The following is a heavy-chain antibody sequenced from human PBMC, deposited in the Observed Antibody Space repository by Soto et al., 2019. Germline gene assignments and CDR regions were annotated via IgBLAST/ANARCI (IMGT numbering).Heavy chain of an antibody. CDR1: GGTFSSYA. D-gene: IGHD3-3*01. J-gene: IGHJ6*02. CDR2: IIPIFGTA. Sequence: SVKVSCKASGGTFSSYAISWVRQAPGQGLEWMGGIIPIFGTANYAQKFQGRVTITADESTSTAYMELSSLRSEDTAVYYCAITYYDFWSGSGSYYGMDVWGQGTTVTVSS. V-gene: IGHV1-69*13. CDR3: AITYYDFWSGSGSYYGMDV.